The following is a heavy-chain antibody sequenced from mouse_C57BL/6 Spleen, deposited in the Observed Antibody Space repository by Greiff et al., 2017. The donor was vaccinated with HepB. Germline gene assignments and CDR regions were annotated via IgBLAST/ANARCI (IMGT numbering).Heavy chain of an antibody. CDR1: GYSITSGYY. D-gene: IGHD1-1*01. CDR3: AREDTTVVAYFDY. V-gene: IGHV3-6*01. CDR2: ISYDGSN. J-gene: IGHJ2*01. Sequence: EVKLVESGPGLVKPSQSLSLTCSVTGYSITSGYYWNWIRQFPGNKLEWMGYISYDGSNNYNPSLKNRISITRDTSKNQFFLKLNSVTTEDTATYYCAREDTTVVAYFDYWGQGTTLTVSS.